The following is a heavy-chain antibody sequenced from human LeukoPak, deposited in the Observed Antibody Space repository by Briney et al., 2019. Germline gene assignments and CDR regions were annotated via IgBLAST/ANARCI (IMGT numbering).Heavy chain of an antibody. Sequence: GSLRLSCAASEFNVSANYMTWVRQAPGRGLQWVSTIYSNGNTDYADSVKGRFTVSRHNSNNTLYLQMNSLRTEDTAVYYCAGGGFCRGGKCKSYFDYWGQGILVTVSS. CDR2: IYSNGNT. CDR1: EFNVSANY. CDR3: AGGGFCRGGKCKSYFDY. V-gene: IGHV3-53*04. D-gene: IGHD2-15*01. J-gene: IGHJ4*02.